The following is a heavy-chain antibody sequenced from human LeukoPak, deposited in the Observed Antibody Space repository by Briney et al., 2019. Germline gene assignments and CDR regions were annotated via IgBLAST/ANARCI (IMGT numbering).Heavy chain of an antibody. J-gene: IGHJ4*02. CDR3: AKAGIGVVGYFDY. CDR2: IRGSGGGT. Sequence: GGSLRLSCAASGFTFNSYAMSWVRQAPGKGLEWVSAIRGSGGGTYYADSVKGRFTISRDNSKNTLSLQMNSLRDEDTALYYCAKAGIGVVGYFDYWGQGTLVTVSS. CDR1: GFTFNSYA. D-gene: IGHD6-19*01. V-gene: IGHV3-23*01.